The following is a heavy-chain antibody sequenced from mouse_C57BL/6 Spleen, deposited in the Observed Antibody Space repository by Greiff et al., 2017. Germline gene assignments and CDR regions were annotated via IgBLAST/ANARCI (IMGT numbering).Heavy chain of an antibody. J-gene: IGHJ4*01. CDR1: GYTFTSYW. Sequence: QVQLQQPGAELVKPGASVKLSCKASGYTFTSYWMQWVKQRPGQGLEWIGEIDPSDSYTNYNQKFKGKATLTVDTSSSTAYMQLSSLTSEDSAVYYCARWGYYYGSSYAMDYWGQVTSVTVSS. CDR3: ARWGYYYGSSYAMDY. D-gene: IGHD1-1*01. V-gene: IGHV1-50*01. CDR2: IDPSDSYT.